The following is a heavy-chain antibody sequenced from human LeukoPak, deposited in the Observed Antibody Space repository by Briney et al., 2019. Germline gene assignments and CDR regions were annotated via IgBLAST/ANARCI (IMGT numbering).Heavy chain of an antibody. Sequence: SETLSLTCTVSGGSISSYYWSWIRQPPGKGLEWSGYIYYSGSTNYNPSLKSRVTISVDTSKNQFSLKLSSVTAADTAVYYCARGNFWSGYNFDYWGQGTLVTVSS. CDR2: IYYSGST. D-gene: IGHD3-3*01. V-gene: IGHV4-59*01. CDR3: ARGNFWSGYNFDY. J-gene: IGHJ4*02. CDR1: GGSISSYY.